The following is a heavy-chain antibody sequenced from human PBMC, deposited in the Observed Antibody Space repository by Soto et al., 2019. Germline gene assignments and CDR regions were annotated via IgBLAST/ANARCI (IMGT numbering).Heavy chain of an antibody. Sequence: QVQLVQSGAEVKKPGASVKVSCKASGYNFTNYYMHWVRQAPGQGLEWTGIVNPNGGGTSYAQKFQGRVTMTRDTSTSTVYMELTGLRSEDTAVYYCARGGEWLQFDYWGQGTLVTVSS. V-gene: IGHV1-46*01. D-gene: IGHD5-12*01. CDR3: ARGGEWLQFDY. CDR1: GYNFTNYY. CDR2: VNPNGGGT. J-gene: IGHJ4*02.